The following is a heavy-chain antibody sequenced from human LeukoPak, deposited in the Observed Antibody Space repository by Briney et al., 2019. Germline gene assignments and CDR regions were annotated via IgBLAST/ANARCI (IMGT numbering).Heavy chain of an antibody. CDR1: GFTFSSYA. CDR3: AREGDDSSGYYLFDY. CDR2: ISYDGSNK. J-gene: IGHJ4*02. Sequence: GALRLSCAASGFTFSSYAMHWVRQAPGKGLEWVAVISYDGSNKYYADSVKGRFTISRDNSKNTLYLQMNSLRAEDTAVYYCAREGDDSSGYYLFDYWGQGTLVTVSS. V-gene: IGHV3-30-3*01. D-gene: IGHD3-22*01.